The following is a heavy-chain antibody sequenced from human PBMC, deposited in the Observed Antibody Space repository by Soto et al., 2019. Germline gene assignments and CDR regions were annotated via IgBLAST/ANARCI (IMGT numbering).Heavy chain of an antibody. V-gene: IGHV4-30-4*01. CDR1: GGSFSVSDCH. Sequence: QVQLQESGPGLVKPSQTLSLTCTVSGGSFSVSDCHWTWIRQPPGKGLEWIGYIYYSGSTYYNPSLSGRVTISVDRSKSQFSLELSSVTAADTAVYYCARAYGDYDHYDSWGQGTLVTVPS. CDR3: ARAYGDYDHYDS. CDR2: IYYSGST. J-gene: IGHJ4*02. D-gene: IGHD4-17*01.